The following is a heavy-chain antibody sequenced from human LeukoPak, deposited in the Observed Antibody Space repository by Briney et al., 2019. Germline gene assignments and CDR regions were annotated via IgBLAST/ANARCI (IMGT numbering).Heavy chain of an antibody. CDR1: GGSFSGYY. J-gene: IGHJ6*02. D-gene: IGHD3-3*01. Sequence: PSETLSLTCAVYGGSFSGYYWSWIRQPPGKGLEWIGEINHSGSTNYNPSLKSRVTISVDTSKNQFSLKLSSVTAADTAVYYCARDYYDFWSGRTPYGMDVWGQGTTVTVSS. CDR3: ARDYYDFWSGRTPYGMDV. V-gene: IGHV4-34*01. CDR2: INHSGST.